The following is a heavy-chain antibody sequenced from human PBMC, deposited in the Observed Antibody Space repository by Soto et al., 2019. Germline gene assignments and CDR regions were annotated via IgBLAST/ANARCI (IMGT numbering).Heavy chain of an antibody. V-gene: IGHV3-33*01. J-gene: IGHJ4*02. Sequence: QVQLVESGGGVVQPGRSLRLSCAASGFTFSSYGMHWVRQAPGKGREWVAVIWYDGSNKYYADSVKGRFTISRDNSKNTLYLQMNSLRAEDTAVYYCARGITIFGVVAPLDYWGQGTLVTVSS. D-gene: IGHD3-3*01. CDR2: IWYDGSNK. CDR3: ARGITIFGVVAPLDY. CDR1: GFTFSSYG.